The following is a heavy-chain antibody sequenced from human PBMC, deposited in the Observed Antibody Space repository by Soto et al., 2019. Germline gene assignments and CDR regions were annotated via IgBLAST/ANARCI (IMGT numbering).Heavy chain of an antibody. D-gene: IGHD6-13*01. J-gene: IGHJ4*02. CDR1: GYTFISYS. CDR3: AREGAHSTGWYDYFDQ. V-gene: IGHV1-18*04. CDR2: ISTYNGNT. Sequence: QVQLVQSGGEVKKPGASVNISCKATGYTFISYSITWVRQAPGQGLEWMGWISTYNGNTKYAQSLQGRVTLTRDPSTNTALMEIRGLRSADTAIYYCAREGAHSTGWYDYFDQWGQGTLVAVSS.